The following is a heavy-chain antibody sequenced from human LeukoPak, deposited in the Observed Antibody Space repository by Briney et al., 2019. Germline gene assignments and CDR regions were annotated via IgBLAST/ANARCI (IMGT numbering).Heavy chain of an antibody. CDR1: GFTFDDYG. J-gene: IGHJ4*02. CDR2: INWNGGST. Sequence: GGSLRLSCAASGFTFDDYGLSWVRQAPGKGLEWVSGINWNGGSTGYADSVKGRFTISRDNAKNSLYLLMNSLRVEDTAVYYCARSGSPGSVDYWGKGTLVTVSS. V-gene: IGHV3-20*04. CDR3: ARSGSPGSVDY. D-gene: IGHD6-25*01.